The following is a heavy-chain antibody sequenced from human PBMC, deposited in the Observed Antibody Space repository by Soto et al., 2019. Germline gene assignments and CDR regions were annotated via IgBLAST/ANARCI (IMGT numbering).Heavy chain of an antibody. CDR1: GGSFSGYY. Sequence: PSETLSLTCAVYGGSFSGYYWSWIRQPPGKGLEWIGEINHSGSTNYNPSLKSRVTISVDTSKNQFSLKLSSVTAADTAVYYCARGRYYYDSSGFYYFDYWGQGTLVTVSS. V-gene: IGHV4-34*01. CDR3: ARGRYYYDSSGFYYFDY. D-gene: IGHD3-22*01. J-gene: IGHJ4*02. CDR2: INHSGST.